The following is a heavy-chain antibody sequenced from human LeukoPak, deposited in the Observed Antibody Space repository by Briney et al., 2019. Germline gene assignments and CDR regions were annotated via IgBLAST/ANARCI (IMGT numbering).Heavy chain of an antibody. CDR3: AKISHDYGDSADY. D-gene: IGHD4-17*01. J-gene: IGHJ4*02. V-gene: IGHV3-21*01. CDR1: GFTFSSDS. Sequence: GGSLRFSGAASGFTFSSDSMTWVGQAPGQGLEWVSSISTSSYDIYSAASVKGRVTISRDNSKNSLYLQMTSLGAEDTAMDYCAKISHDYGDSADYWRQGTLVTVSS. CDR2: ISTSSYDI.